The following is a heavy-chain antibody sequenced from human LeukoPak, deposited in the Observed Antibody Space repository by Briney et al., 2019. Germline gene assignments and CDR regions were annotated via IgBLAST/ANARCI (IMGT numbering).Heavy chain of an antibody. CDR1: GFTFSSYG. V-gene: IGHV3-30*18. CDR2: ISYDGSNK. D-gene: IGHD3-22*01. J-gene: IGHJ4*02. CDR3: AKDNGLKIVVAINPDY. Sequence: GRSLRLSCAASGFTFSSYGMHWVRQAPGKGLEWVAVISYDGSNKYYADSVKGRFTISRDNSKNTLYLQMNSLRAEDTAVYYCAKDNGLKIVVAINPDYWGQGTLVTVSS.